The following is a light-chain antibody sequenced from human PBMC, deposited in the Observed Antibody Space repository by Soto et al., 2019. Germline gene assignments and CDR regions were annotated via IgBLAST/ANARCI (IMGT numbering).Light chain of an antibody. Sequence: IVLKQSPGTLSLTPGERATLSCRASQSVSSSYLAWYQQKPGQAPRLLIYGASSRATGIPDRFSGSGSGTDFTLTISRLEPEDFAVYYCQQYGSSPPLTFGGGTNVDIK. CDR2: GAS. CDR3: QQYGSSPPLT. V-gene: IGKV3-20*01. J-gene: IGKJ4*01. CDR1: QSVSSSY.